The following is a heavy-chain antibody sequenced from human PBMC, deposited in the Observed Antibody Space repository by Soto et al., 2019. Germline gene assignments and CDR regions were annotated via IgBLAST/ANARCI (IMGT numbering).Heavy chain of an antibody. V-gene: IGHV1-18*01. J-gene: IGHJ3*02. D-gene: IGHD5-18*01. Sequence: QAQLVQSGAEVKKPGASVKVSCKASGYAFSSYGISWVRQAPGQGLEWMGWISGYNGNTNYAQKLQGRVTMTTVTSTSTAYMELRSLRSDDTAVYYCARPSRYGYGCGGLGHDAFDIWGQGTTVTVSS. CDR1: GYAFSSYG. CDR3: ARPSRYGYGCGGLGHDAFDI. CDR2: ISGYNGNT.